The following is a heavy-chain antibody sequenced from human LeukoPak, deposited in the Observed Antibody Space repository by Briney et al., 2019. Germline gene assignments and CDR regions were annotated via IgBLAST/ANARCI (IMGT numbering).Heavy chain of an antibody. J-gene: IGHJ3*02. CDR3: ARGRSITILRGVAISDGFDI. V-gene: IGHV3-21*06. D-gene: IGHD3-10*01. CDR2: IATSSDYI. CDR1: GFTFSTYS. Sequence: GGSLRLSCAASGFTFSTYSVNWVRQAPGKGLEWVSSIATSSDYIYYAGSLKGRFTISRDNAKNSLYLHMNSLRPDDTAVYYCARGRSITILRGVAISDGFDIWGQGTKVTVS.